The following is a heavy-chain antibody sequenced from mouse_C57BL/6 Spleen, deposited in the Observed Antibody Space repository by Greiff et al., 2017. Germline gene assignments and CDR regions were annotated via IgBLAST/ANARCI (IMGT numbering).Heavy chain of an antibody. D-gene: IGHD2-5*01. CDR2: IHPNSGST. J-gene: IGHJ2*01. CDR1: GYTFTSYW. V-gene: IGHV1-64*01. Sequence: QVQLKQPGAELVKPGASVTLSCKASGYTFTSYWMHWVKQRPGQGLEWIGMIHPNSGSTNYNEKFKSKATLTVDKSSSTAYMQLSSLTSEDSAVYYWARSYYSNYGYFDYWGQGTTLTVSS. CDR3: ARSYYSNYGYFDY.